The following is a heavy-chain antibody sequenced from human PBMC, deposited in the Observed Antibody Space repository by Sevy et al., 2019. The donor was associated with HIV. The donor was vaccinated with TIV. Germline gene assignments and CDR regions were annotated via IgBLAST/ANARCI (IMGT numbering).Heavy chain of an antibody. Sequence: GGSLRLSCAASGFTFSSYAMSWVRQAPGKGLEWVSAISGSGGSTYYADSVKGRFTISRDNSKNTLYLQMNSLRAEDTAVYYSARYHYYDSSGYYMMDVWGKGTTVTVSS. CDR1: GFTFSSYA. CDR3: ARYHYYDSSGYYMMDV. D-gene: IGHD3-22*01. V-gene: IGHV3-23*01. CDR2: ISGSGGST. J-gene: IGHJ6*04.